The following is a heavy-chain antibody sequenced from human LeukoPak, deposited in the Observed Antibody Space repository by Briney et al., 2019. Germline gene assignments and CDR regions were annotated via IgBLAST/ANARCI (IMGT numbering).Heavy chain of an antibody. CDR2: IIPILGVA. V-gene: IGHV1-69*04. Sequence: SVKVSCKASGGTFSNYAINWVRQAPGQGLEWMGRIIPILGVANYAQRFQGRVTITTDESTSTAYMELSSLRSEDTAVYYCASRSRGDARGERDYYFDYWGQGTLVTVSS. CDR1: GGTFSNYA. CDR3: ASRSRGDARGERDYYFDY. J-gene: IGHJ4*02. D-gene: IGHD3-16*01.